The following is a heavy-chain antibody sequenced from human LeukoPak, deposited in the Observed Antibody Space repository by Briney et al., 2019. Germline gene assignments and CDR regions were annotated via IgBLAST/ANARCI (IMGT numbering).Heavy chain of an antibody. D-gene: IGHD6-19*01. CDR1: GFTFNTYG. V-gene: IGHV3-30*02. CDR2: IRYDGSDK. J-gene: IGHJ4*02. CDR3: AMGPSGYSSGWFYYFDS. Sequence: GGSLRLSCAASGFTFNTYGMHWVRQAPGKGLEWVTFIRYDGSDKYYAESVKGRFTISRDNSKNTLYLQMNSLRAEDTAVYYCAMGPSGYSSGWFYYFDSWGQGTLVSVSS.